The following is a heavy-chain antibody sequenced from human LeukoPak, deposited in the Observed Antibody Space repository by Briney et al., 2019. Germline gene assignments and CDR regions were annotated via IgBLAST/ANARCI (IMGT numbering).Heavy chain of an antibody. CDR2: VSSSSSYI. CDR1: GFTFSSYS. J-gene: IGHJ4*02. V-gene: IGHV3-21*01. D-gene: IGHD2-15*01. CDR3: DTPYLYCSGGSCYGGY. Sequence: GGSLRLSCAASGFTFSSYSMNWVRQAPGKGLEWVSSVSSSSSYIYYADSVKGRFTISRDNSKNTLYLQMNSLRAEDTAVYYCDTPYLYCSGGSCYGGYWGQGTLVTVSS.